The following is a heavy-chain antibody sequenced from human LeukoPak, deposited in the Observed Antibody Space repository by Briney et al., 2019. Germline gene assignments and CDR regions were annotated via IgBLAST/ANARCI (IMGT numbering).Heavy chain of an antibody. CDR2: INPSGGST. D-gene: IGHD3-3*01. CDR3: ARGLWEIFEVVPSGMDV. CDR1: GYTFTSYY. V-gene: IGHV1-46*01. J-gene: IGHJ6*02. Sequence: ASVKVSCKASGYTFTSYYMHWVRQAPGQGLEWMGIINPSGGSTSYAQKFQGRVTMTRDTSTSTVYMELSSLRSEDTAVYYCARGLWEIFEVVPSGMDVWGQGTTVTVSS.